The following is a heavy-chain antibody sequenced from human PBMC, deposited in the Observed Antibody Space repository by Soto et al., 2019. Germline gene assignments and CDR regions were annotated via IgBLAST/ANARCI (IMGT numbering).Heavy chain of an antibody. J-gene: IGHJ5*02. Sequence: SETLSLTCAVYGGSFSGYYWSWIRQPPGKGLEWIGEINHSGSTNYNPSLKSRVTISVDTSKNQFSLKLSSVTAADTAVYYCARIGPAYYDFWSGYIPNWFDPWGQGTLVTVSS. CDR3: ARIGPAYYDFWSGYIPNWFDP. V-gene: IGHV4-34*01. CDR2: INHSGST. CDR1: GGSFSGYY. D-gene: IGHD3-3*01.